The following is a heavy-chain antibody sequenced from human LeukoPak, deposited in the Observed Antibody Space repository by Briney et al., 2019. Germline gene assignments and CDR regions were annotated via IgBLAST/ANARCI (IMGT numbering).Heavy chain of an antibody. J-gene: IGHJ5*02. CDR1: GYTFTSYA. D-gene: IGHD1-26*01. Sequence: ASVKVSCKASGYTFTSYAMHWVRQAPGQRLEWMGWINAGNGNTKYSQKFQGKVTITRDTSASTAYMELSSLRSEDTAVYYCAREVGRELQDWFDPWGQGTLVTVSS. V-gene: IGHV1-3*01. CDR3: AREVGRELQDWFDP. CDR2: INAGNGNT.